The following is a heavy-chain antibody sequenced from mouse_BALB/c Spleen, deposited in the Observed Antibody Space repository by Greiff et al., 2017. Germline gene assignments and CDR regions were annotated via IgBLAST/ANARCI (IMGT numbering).Heavy chain of an antibody. Sequence: EVKLVESGGGLVKPGGSLKLSCAASGFTFSSYTMSWVRQTPEKRLEWVATISSGGSYTYYPDSVKGRFTISRDNAKNTLYLQMSSLKSEDTAMYYCTRDLYDGYYCDYWGQGTTLTVSS. D-gene: IGHD2-3*01. CDR3: TRDLYDGYYCDY. J-gene: IGHJ2*01. V-gene: IGHV5-6-4*01. CDR1: GFTFSSYT. CDR2: ISSGGSYT.